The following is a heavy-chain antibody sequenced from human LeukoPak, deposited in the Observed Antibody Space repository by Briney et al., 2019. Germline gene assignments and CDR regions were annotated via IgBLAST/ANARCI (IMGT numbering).Heavy chain of an antibody. J-gene: IGHJ4*02. CDR2: MNPNSGNT. V-gene: IGHV1-8*01. CDR3: AKRRRYYYDSSGYYYGIDY. CDR1: GYTFTSYD. D-gene: IGHD3-22*01. Sequence: GASVKVSCKASGYTFTSYDINWVRQATGQGLEWMGWMNPNSGNTGYAQKFQGRVTMTRNTSISTAYMELSSLRSEDTAVYYCAKRRRYYYDSSGYYYGIDYWGQGTLVTVSS.